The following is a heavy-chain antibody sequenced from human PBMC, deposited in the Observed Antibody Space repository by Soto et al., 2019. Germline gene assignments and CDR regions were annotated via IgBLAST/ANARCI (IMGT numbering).Heavy chain of an antibody. D-gene: IGHD3-16*02. CDR1: GGTFSSYA. V-gene: IGHV1-69*12. CDR3: ASAGLLSGGVIGSLLDY. J-gene: IGHJ4*02. CDR2: IIPIFGTA. Sequence: QVQLVQSGAEVKKPGSSVKVSCKASGGTFSSYAISWVRQAPGQGLEWMGGIIPIFGTANYAQKLQGRVTITADESTSTAHMELSSLRLEETAVYYCASAGLLSGGVIGSLLDYWGQGTLVTVSS.